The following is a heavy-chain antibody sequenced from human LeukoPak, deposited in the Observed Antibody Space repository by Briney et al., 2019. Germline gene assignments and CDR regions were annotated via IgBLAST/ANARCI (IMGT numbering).Heavy chain of an antibody. CDR1: GFTFSSYA. J-gene: IGHJ4*02. V-gene: IGHV3-30-3*01. CDR3: ARPTYYDFWSGYSLDY. CDR2: ISYDGSNK. D-gene: IGHD3-3*01. Sequence: GRSLRLSCAASGFTFSSYAMHWVRQAPGKGLEWVAVISYDGSNKYYADSVKGRFTISRDNSKNTLYLQMNSLRAEDTAVYYCARPTYYDFWSGYSLDYWGQGTLVTVSS.